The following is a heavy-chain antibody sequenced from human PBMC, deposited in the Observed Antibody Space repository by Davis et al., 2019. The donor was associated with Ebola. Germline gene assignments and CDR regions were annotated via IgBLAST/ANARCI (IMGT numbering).Heavy chain of an antibody. CDR3: ASLRRTITGMDDGFDI. D-gene: IGHD1-20*01. CDR2: IYTGDSDT. CDR1: GNSFNTYW. V-gene: IGHV5-51*01. J-gene: IGHJ3*02. Sequence: GESLKISCTASGNSFNTYWIGWVRQMPGKGLEWMGIIYTGDSDTTYSPSFRGQVTISADKSTKTAFLQWSSLRASDTAMYSCASLRRTITGMDDGFDIWGQGTMVTVSS.